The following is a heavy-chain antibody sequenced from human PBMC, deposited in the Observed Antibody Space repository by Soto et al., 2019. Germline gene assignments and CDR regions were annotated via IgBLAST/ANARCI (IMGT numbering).Heavy chain of an antibody. V-gene: IGHV3-33*01. CDR3: ARDLVAATPYYYYYMDV. CDR2: IWYDGSNK. CDR1: GFTFSSYG. Sequence: GGSLRLSCAASGFTFSSYGMHWVRQAPGKGLEWVAVIWYDGSNKYYADSVKGRFTISRDNSKNTLYLQMNSVRAEDTAVYYCARDLVAATPYYYYYMDVWGKGTTVTVSS. J-gene: IGHJ6*03. D-gene: IGHD2-15*01.